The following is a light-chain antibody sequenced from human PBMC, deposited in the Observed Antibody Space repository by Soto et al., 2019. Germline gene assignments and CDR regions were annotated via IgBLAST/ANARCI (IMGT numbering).Light chain of an antibody. J-gene: IGKJ1*01. Sequence: EILLTQSPATLSFSPGERATITCRASQSVSSSYLAWYQQKPGQAPRLLIYGASSRATGIPDRFSGSGSGTDFTLTISRLEPEDFAVYYCQQYGSSPRTFGQGTNVDI. CDR3: QQYGSSPRT. CDR1: QSVSSSY. V-gene: IGKV3-20*01. CDR2: GAS.